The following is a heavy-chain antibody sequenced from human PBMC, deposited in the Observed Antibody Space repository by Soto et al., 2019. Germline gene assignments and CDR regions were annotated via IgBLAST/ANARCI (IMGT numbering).Heavy chain of an antibody. J-gene: IGHJ4*02. V-gene: IGHV4-4*07. CDR3: AREPLAHSYFDL. CDR2: LYNDERT. Sequence: SETLSLTCTVSGGSVSNHYWSWIRQPAGKGLEWLGRLYNDERTNYNPSLKSRVTMSMDTSKNQFSLELTSVTAADSAVYFCAREPLAHSYFDLWGQGTMVTVYS. CDR1: GGSVSNHY.